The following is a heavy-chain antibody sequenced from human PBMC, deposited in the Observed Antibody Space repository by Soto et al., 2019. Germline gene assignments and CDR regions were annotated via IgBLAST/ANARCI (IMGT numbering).Heavy chain of an antibody. CDR2: INGYNGNT. J-gene: IGHJ6*02. V-gene: IGHV1-18*01. CDR1: GYTFTSYG. D-gene: IGHD3-16*01. Sequence: QVQLVQSGAEVKKPGASVKVSCKASGYTFTSYGITWVRQAPGQGLEWLGWINGYNGNTNYAQKLQGRVTMTTDTSTSTAYMELRGLRSDDTAVYYCARMGDVPYYYSGMDVWGQGTTVTVSS. CDR3: ARMGDVPYYYSGMDV.